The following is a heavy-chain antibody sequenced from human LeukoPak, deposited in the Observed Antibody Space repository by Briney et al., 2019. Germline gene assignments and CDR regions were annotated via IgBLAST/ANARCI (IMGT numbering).Heavy chain of an antibody. CDR1: GGSISSYY. J-gene: IGHJ4*02. D-gene: IGHD4-23*01. CDR3: AREDFGGNSF. Sequence: SETLSLTCTVSGGSISSYYWSWIRQPPGQGLEWIGYIYYSGGTNYNPSLKSRVTISIDTSKNQFSLKLSSVTAADTAVYYCAREDFGGNSFWGQGTLATVSS. V-gene: IGHV4-59*01. CDR2: IYYSGGT.